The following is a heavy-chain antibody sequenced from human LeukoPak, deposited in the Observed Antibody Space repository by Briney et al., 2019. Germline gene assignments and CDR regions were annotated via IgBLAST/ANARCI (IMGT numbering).Heavy chain of an antibody. Sequence: GESLKISCKGSGYSFTSYWIGWVRQMPGKGLEWMGIIYPGDSDTRYSPSFQGQVTISADKSISTAYLQWSSLKASDTAMHYCARSPSGSYFRKDAFDIWGLGTMVTVSS. CDR1: GYSFTSYW. CDR2: IYPGDSDT. D-gene: IGHD1-26*01. V-gene: IGHV5-51*01. CDR3: ARSPSGSYFRKDAFDI. J-gene: IGHJ3*02.